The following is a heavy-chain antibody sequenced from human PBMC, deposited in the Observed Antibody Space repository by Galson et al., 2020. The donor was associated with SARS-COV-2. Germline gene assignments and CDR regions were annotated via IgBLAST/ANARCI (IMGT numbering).Heavy chain of an antibody. J-gene: IGHJ2*01. CDR1: GFTFSSYA. V-gene: IGHV3-21*01. CDR2: ISSSSSYI. D-gene: IGHD3-9*01. Sequence: NSGGSLRLSCAASGFTFSSYAMSWVRQAPGKGLEWVASISSSSSYIYYADSVKGRFTISRDNAKNALYLQMNSLRAEEAAVYYCARDRYFDWLLQTNPAWYFDLWGRGALVTVSS. CDR3: ARDRYFDWLLQTNPAWYFDL.